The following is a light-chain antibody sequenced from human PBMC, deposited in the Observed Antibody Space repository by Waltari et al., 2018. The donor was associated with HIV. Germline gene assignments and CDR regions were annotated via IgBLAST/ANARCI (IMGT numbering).Light chain of an antibody. CDR1: QSINIY. CDR2: AGS. V-gene: IGKV1-39*01. CDR3: QQSYTTPS. J-gene: IGKJ4*01. Sequence: DIQITQSPSSLSASVGDRITITCRASQSINIYLNWYRQKPGKAPNLLIYAGSSLQSGVPSRFSGSGSRTDFTLTISSLQAEDFATYYCQQSYTTPSFGGGTRVEIK.